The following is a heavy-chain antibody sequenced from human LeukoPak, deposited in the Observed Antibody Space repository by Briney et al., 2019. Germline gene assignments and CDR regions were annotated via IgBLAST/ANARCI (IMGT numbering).Heavy chain of an antibody. CDR2: ISAYNGNT. D-gene: IGHD2-2*01. J-gene: IGHJ6*03. CDR1: GYTFTSYG. CDR3: ARARYCSSTSCPREAYYYYYYMDV. V-gene: IGHV1-18*01. Sequence: GALVKVSCKASGYTFTSYGISWVRQAPGQGLEWMGWISAYNGNTNYAQKLQGRVTMTTDTSTSTAYMELRSLRSDDTAVYYCARARYCSSTSCPREAYYYYYYMDVWGKGTTVTVSS.